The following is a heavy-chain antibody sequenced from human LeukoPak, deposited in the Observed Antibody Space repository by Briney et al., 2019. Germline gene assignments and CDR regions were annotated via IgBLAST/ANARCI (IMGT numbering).Heavy chain of an antibody. CDR1: GGSISSSSYY. V-gene: IGHV4-39*01. CDR2: IYYSGST. CDR3: ARHALGDYVNY. J-gene: IGHJ4*02. Sequence: SETLSLTCTVSGGSISSSSYYWGWIRQPPGKGLEWIGSIYYSGSTYYNSSLKSRVTISVDTSKNQFSLKLSSVTAADTAVYYCARHALGDYVNYWGQGTLVTVSS. D-gene: IGHD2-21*01.